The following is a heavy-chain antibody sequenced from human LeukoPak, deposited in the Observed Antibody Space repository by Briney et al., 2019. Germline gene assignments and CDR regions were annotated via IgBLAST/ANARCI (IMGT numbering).Heavy chain of an antibody. Sequence: SETLSLTCTVSGGSISSYYWSWIRQPPGKGLEWIEYIYYSGSTNYNPSLKSRVTISVDTSKNQFSLKLSSVTAADTAVYYCARLVGVVVPAALGHWFDPWGQGTLVTVSS. J-gene: IGHJ5*02. CDR2: IYYSGST. V-gene: IGHV4-59*08. D-gene: IGHD2-2*01. CDR1: GGSISSYY. CDR3: ARLVGVVVPAALGHWFDP.